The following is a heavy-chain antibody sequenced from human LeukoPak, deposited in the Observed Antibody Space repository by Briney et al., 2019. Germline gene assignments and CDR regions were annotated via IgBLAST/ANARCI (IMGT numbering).Heavy chain of an antibody. Sequence: SETLSLTCAVYGGSFSGYYWSWIRQPPGKGPEWIGEINHSGSTNYNPSLKSRVTISVDTSKNQFSLKLSSVTAADTAVYYCARVRVSSMIVVVITYYFDYWGQGTLVTVSS. CDR3: ARVRVSSMIVVVITYYFDY. D-gene: IGHD3-22*01. J-gene: IGHJ4*02. CDR1: GGSFSGYY. V-gene: IGHV4-34*01. CDR2: INHSGST.